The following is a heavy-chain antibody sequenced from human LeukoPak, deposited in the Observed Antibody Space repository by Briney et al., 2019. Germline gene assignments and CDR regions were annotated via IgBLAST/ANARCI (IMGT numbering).Heavy chain of an antibody. CDR2: IYPGDSDT. Sequence: GESLKISCKGSGYSFTTYWIGWVRQMPGKGLGWMGIIYPGDSDTTYSPSFQGQVTISADKSISTAYLQWSSLKASDSAMYYCGRIPAAGSLKGSFDIWGQGTMVTVSS. V-gene: IGHV5-51*01. CDR1: GYSFTTYW. CDR3: GRIPAAGSLKGSFDI. D-gene: IGHD6-13*01. J-gene: IGHJ3*02.